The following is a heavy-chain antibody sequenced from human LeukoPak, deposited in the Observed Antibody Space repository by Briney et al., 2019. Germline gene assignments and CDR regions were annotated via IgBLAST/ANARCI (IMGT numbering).Heavy chain of an antibody. CDR1: GGTFSSYA. J-gene: IGHJ4*02. Sequence: GASVKVSCKASGGTFSSYAISWVRQAPGQGLEWMGGIIPIFGTANYAQKFQGRVTITADESTSTAYMELSSLRSEDTAVYYCARGGGSRAAADYDYWGQGTLVTVSS. D-gene: IGHD6-13*01. CDR3: ARGGGSRAAADYDY. CDR2: IIPIFGTA. V-gene: IGHV1-69*13.